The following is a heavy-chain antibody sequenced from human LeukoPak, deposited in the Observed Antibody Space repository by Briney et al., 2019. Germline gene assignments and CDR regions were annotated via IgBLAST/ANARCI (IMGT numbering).Heavy chain of an antibody. D-gene: IGHD6-19*01. Sequence: ASVKVSCKSSGYTFTTYGISWMRQAPGQGLEWMGWISPYNGNTKYAQKLQGRVTMTTDTSTNTAYMELRSLRSDDTAVNYCAREAPVAAGSDAFDIWGQGTMVTVSS. CDR3: AREAPVAAGSDAFDI. CDR1: GYTFTTYG. J-gene: IGHJ3*02. CDR2: ISPYNGNT. V-gene: IGHV1-18*01.